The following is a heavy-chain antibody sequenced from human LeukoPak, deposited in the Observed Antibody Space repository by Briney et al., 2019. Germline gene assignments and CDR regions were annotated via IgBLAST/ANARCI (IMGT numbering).Heavy chain of an antibody. CDR2: IYYSGST. CDR3: ARVARRGSYANDY. CDR1: GGSLSSSSYY. J-gene: IGHJ4*02. Sequence: PWETLSLTCTVSGGSLSSSSYYWGWIRQPPGKGLEWIGSIYYSGSTYYNPSLKSRVTISVDTSKNQFSLKLSSVTAADTAVYYCARVARRGSYANDYWGQGTLVTVSS. D-gene: IGHD1-26*01. V-gene: IGHV4-39*07.